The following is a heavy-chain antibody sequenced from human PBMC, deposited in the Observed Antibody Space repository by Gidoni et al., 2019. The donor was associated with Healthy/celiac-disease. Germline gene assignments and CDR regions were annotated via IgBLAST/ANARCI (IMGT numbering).Heavy chain of an antibody. V-gene: IGHV3-23*01. D-gene: IGHD3-16*01. Sequence: EVQLLESGGGLVQPGGSLRLSCAASGFPFISYAIGWFLQAPGTGLGWVSTMRGSGGSTYYADSVKGRFTISRDNSKHTLYLQMNSLRAEDTAVYYCAKDPLTITSPGGYWGQGTLVTVSS. CDR1: GFPFISYA. CDR3: AKDPLTITSPGGY. CDR2: MRGSGGST. J-gene: IGHJ4*02.